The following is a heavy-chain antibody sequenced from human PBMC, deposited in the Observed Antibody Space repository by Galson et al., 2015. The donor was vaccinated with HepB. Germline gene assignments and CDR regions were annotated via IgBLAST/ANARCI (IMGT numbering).Heavy chain of an antibody. Sequence: SVKVPCKASGGTFSTYAISWVRQGPGQALEWMGGITPMFGIPNYAQKFQGRATIAADESTSTAYMELSSLRSEDTAVYYCARGLEDFGPPAAMRGVYNLDHWGQGTQVTVSS. D-gene: IGHD2-2*01. CDR2: ITPMFGIP. V-gene: IGHV1-69*13. CDR3: ARGLEDFGPPAAMRGVYNLDH. CDR1: GGTFSTYA. J-gene: IGHJ4*02.